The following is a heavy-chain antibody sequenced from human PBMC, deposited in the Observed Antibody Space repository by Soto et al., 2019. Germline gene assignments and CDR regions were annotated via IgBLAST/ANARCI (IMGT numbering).Heavy chain of an antibody. J-gene: IGHJ5*02. V-gene: IGHV1-3*01. D-gene: IGHD1-1*01. CDR2: INPATGNT. CDR3: ARRYKSAGWLEP. CDR1: GDTFATYA. Sequence: QVQLVQSGAEVKKPGASVKVSCKASGDTFATYAIHWVRQAPGQGLEWMGWINPATGNTEYSEKFQDRVTITRDTSASTAYMELRGLRSEDTAVYYCARRYKSAGWLEPWGQGTLVTVSS.